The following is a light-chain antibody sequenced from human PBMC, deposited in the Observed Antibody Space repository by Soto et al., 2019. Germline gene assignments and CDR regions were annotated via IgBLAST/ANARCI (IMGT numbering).Light chain of an antibody. V-gene: IGKV3-20*01. CDR3: QQYGTSQFT. CDR1: QSVANSF. J-gene: IGKJ5*01. Sequence: EIVLTQSPGTLSLSPGERATLSCRASQSVANSFLAWYQQKPGQTPRLLIYAASSRASGTPDRFSGSGSGADFTLTINGLEPEDFAVYYCQQYGTSQFTFGQGTRLEIK. CDR2: AAS.